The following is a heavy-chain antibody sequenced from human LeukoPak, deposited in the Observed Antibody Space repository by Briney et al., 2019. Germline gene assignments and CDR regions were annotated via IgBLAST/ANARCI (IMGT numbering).Heavy chain of an antibody. CDR3: ASQRDCSGGSCYSSSFDY. Sequence: ASVKVSCKASGYTFTSYGISWVRQAPGQGLEWMGWISAYNGNTNYAQKLQGRVTMTTDTSTSTAYMELRSLRSDDTAVYYCASQRDCSGGSCYSSSFDYWGQGTLVTASS. J-gene: IGHJ4*02. V-gene: IGHV1-18*01. CDR1: GYTFTSYG. CDR2: ISAYNGNT. D-gene: IGHD2-15*01.